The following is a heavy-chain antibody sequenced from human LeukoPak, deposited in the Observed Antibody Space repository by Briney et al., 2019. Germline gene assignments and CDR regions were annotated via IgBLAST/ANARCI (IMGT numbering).Heavy chain of an antibody. Sequence: PSETLSLTCTVSGGSISSYYWSWIRQPPGKGLEWIGYIYTSGSTNYNPSLKSRVTISVDTSKNQFSLKLSSVTAADTAVYYCARTTNYYYYYYMDVWGKGTTVTVSS. CDR1: GGSISSYY. J-gene: IGHJ6*03. D-gene: IGHD4-11*01. CDR2: IYTSGST. V-gene: IGHV4-4*09. CDR3: ARTTNYYYYYYMDV.